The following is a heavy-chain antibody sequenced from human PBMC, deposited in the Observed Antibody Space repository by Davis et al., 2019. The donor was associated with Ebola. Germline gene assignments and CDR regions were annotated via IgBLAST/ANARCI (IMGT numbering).Heavy chain of an antibody. CDR1: GGSISSSSYY. CDR2: IYYSGST. D-gene: IGHD1-26*01. Sequence: MPGGSLRLSCTVSGGSISSSSYYWGWIRQPPGKGLEWIGSIYYSGSTYYNPSLKSRVTISVDTSKNQFSLKLSSVTAADTAVYYCARQSRYSGSYVSIWGQGTMVTVSS. CDR3: ARQSRYSGSYVSI. J-gene: IGHJ3*02. V-gene: IGHV4-39*01.